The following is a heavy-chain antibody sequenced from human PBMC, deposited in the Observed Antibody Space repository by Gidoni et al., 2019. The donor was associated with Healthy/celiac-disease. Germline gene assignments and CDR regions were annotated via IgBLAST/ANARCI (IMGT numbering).Heavy chain of an antibody. V-gene: IGHV3-23*01. CDR2: ISGSGGST. J-gene: IGHJ5*02. CDR3: ATIYDFWSGYFFDP. D-gene: IGHD3-3*01. Sequence: EVQLLESGGGLVQPGGSLRLSCAASGFTSSSYAMSWVRQAPGKGLEWVSAISGSGGSTYYADSVKGRFTISRDNSKNTLYLQMNSLRAEDTAVYYCATIYDFWSGYFFDPWGQGTLVTVSS. CDR1: GFTSSSYA.